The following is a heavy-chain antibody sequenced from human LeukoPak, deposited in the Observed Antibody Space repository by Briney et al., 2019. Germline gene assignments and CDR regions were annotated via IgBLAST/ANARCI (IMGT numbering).Heavy chain of an antibody. D-gene: IGHD3-9*01. J-gene: IGHJ4*02. CDR1: GFTFSSYA. Sequence: GGSLRLSCAASGFTFSSYAMSWVRQPPGKGLERVSAISGSGGSTYYADSVKGRCTISRDNSKNTLYLQMNRLRAEDTAVYYCAKDRHDILTGSDYWGQGTLVTVSS. V-gene: IGHV3-23*01. CDR3: AKDRHDILTGSDY. CDR2: ISGSGGST.